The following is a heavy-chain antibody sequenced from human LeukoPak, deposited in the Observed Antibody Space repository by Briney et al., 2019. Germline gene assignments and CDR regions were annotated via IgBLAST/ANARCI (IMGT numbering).Heavy chain of an antibody. V-gene: IGHV1-18*01. Sequence: ASVKVSCKASGYTFTSYGISWVRQAPAQGLKWMGWISAYNGNTNYAQKLQGRVTMTTDTSTSTAYMELRSLRSDDTAVYYCARDQARIAAAGTSPKYNWFDPWGQGILVTVSS. J-gene: IGHJ5*02. CDR3: ARDQARIAAAGTSPKYNWFDP. CDR2: ISAYNGNT. CDR1: GYTFTSYG. D-gene: IGHD6-13*01.